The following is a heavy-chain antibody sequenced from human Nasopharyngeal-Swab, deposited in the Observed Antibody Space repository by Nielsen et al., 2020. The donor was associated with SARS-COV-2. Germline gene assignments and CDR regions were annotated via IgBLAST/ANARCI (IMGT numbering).Heavy chain of an antibody. D-gene: IGHD3-10*01. Sequence: GGSLRLSCAGSGFTFSSYSMNWVRQAPGKGLEWVSFISSSGSHKYYADSMKGRFTISRDNAKSSLYLQLSSLRAEDTAVYYCARVEEYYYGSGSLSDNWGQGTLVTVSS. J-gene: IGHJ4*02. CDR1: GFTFSSYS. CDR3: ARVEEYYYGSGSLSDN. V-gene: IGHV3-21*01. CDR2: ISSSGSHK.